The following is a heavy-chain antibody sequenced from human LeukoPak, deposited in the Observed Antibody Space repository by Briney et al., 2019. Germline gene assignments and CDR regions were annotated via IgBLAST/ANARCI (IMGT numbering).Heavy chain of an antibody. D-gene: IGHD6-19*01. V-gene: IGHV1-2*02. Sequence: GASVKVSCKASGYTFTDYYVHWVRQAPGQGLEWMGWINSNSGGTSYAQNFQGRVTMTRDTSISTLYVELSSLRSDDTAVYYCARVRVYSSGCNFDYWGQGTLVTVSS. CDR3: ARVRVYSSGCNFDY. CDR2: INSNSGGT. J-gene: IGHJ4*02. CDR1: GYTFTDYY.